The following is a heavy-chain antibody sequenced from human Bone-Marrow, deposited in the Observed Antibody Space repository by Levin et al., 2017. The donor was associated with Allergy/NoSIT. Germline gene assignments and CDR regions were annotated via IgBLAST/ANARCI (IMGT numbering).Heavy chain of an antibody. D-gene: IGHD4-11*01. V-gene: IGHV3-30*09. J-gene: IGHJ4*02. CDR1: GFSFGRYA. Sequence: AGGSLRLSCEASGFSFGRYAFHWVRQAPGKGLEWVAVISYDRNSEFYADSVKGRFAISTDDSTNTVYLQMNSLKTEDTALYYCARDFGVYNNYLGFDSWGQGALVTVSS. CDR3: ARDFGVYNNYLGFDS. CDR2: ISYDRNSE.